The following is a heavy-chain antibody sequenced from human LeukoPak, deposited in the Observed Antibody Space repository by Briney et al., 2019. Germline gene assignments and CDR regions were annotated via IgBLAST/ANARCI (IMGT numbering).Heavy chain of an antibody. Sequence: SETLSLTCTVSGGSISSYYWSWIRQPPGKGLEWIGYIYYSGSTNYNPSLKSRVTISVDTSKNQFSLKLSSVTAADTAVYYCARAPISGSYYNDYWGQGTLVTVSS. D-gene: IGHD3-10*01. CDR3: ARAPISGSYYNDY. CDR2: IYYSGST. J-gene: IGHJ4*02. V-gene: IGHV4-59*01. CDR1: GGSISSYY.